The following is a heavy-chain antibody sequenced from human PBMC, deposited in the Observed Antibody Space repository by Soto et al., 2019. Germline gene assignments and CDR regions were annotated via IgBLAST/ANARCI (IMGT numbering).Heavy chain of an antibody. J-gene: IGHJ5*02. CDR1: GGTFSSYT. V-gene: IGHV1-69*04. D-gene: IGHD6-19*01. CDR3: ARDQGYSSGWRKYNWFDP. Sequence: GXSVKVSCKASGGTFSSYTISWVRHSPGQGLEWMGRIIPILGIANYAQKFQGRVTITADKSTSTAYMELSSLRSEDTAVYYCARDQGYSSGWRKYNWFDPWGQGTLVTVSS. CDR2: IIPILGIA.